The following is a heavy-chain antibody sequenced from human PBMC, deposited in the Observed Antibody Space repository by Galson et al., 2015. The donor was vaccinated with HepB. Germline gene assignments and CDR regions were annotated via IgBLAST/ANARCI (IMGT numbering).Heavy chain of an antibody. J-gene: IGHJ4*02. V-gene: IGHV1-69*13. CDR3: ARVGLGATDTAYYFDY. Sequence: SVTVSCKASGGTFSSYAISWVRQAPGQGLEWMGGIIPIFGTANYAQKFQGRVTITADESTSTAYMELSSLRSEDTAVYYCARVGLGATDTAYYFDYWGQGTLVTVSS. D-gene: IGHD1-26*01. CDR2: IIPIFGTA. CDR1: GGTFSSYA.